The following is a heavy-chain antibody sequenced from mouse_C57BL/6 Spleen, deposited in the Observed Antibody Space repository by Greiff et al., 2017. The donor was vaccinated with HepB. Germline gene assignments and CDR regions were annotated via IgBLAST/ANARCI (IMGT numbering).Heavy chain of an antibody. D-gene: IGHD2-4*01. CDR1: GYTFTDYN. V-gene: IGHV1-18*01. CDR2: INPNNGGT. CDR3: ARDYDVGYAMDY. Sequence: EVQLQQSGPELVKPGASVKIPCKASGYTFTDYNMDWVKQSHGKSLEWIGDINPNNGGTIYNQKFKGKATLTVDKSSSTAYMELRSLTSEDTAVYYCARDYDVGYAMDYWGQGTSVTVSS. J-gene: IGHJ4*01.